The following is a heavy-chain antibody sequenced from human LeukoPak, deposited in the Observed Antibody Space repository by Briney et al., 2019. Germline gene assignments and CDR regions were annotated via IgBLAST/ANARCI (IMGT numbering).Heavy chain of an antibody. CDR1: GYTFTSYG. CDR3: ARHTTMVRGVMENDY. V-gene: IGHV1-18*01. Sequence: APVKVSCKASGYTFTSYGISWVRQAPGQGLEWMGRISAYNGNTNYAQKLQGRVTMTTDTSTSTAYMELRSLRSDDTAVYYCARHTTMVRGVMENDYWGQGTLVTVSS. D-gene: IGHD3-10*01. CDR2: ISAYNGNT. J-gene: IGHJ4*02.